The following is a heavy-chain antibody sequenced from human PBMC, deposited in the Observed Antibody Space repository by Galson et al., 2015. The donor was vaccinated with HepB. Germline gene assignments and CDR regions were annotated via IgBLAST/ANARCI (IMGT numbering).Heavy chain of an antibody. CDR2: IKSKTDGGTT. CDR1: GFTFSNAW. D-gene: IGHD2-21*01. J-gene: IGHJ6*02. Sequence: SLRLSCAASGFTFSNAWMNWVRQAPGKGLEWVGRIKSKTDGGTTDYAAPVKGRFTISRDDSKNTLYLQMNSLKTEDTAVYYCTTVGLEDSILVSYYYGMDVWGQGTTVTVSS. V-gene: IGHV3-15*07. CDR3: TTVGLEDSILVSYYYGMDV.